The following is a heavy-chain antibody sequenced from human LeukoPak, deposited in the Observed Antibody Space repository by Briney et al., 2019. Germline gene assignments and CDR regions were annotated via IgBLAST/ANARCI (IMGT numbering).Heavy chain of an antibody. CDR1: GGSISNGSYY. CDR2: IYYSGST. V-gene: IGHV4-39*01. D-gene: IGHD2/OR15-2a*01. CDR3: ASTFGSHTHHPALFDY. Sequence: PSETLSLTCTVSGGSISNGSYYWGWIRQPPGKGLEWIGSIYYSGSTYYNPSLKSRVTISVDTSKSQFSLKLSSVTAADTAVYYCASTFGSHTHHPALFDYWGQGTLVTVSS. J-gene: IGHJ4*02.